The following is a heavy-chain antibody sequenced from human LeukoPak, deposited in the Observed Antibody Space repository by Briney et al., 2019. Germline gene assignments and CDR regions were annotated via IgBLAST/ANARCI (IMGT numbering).Heavy chain of an antibody. V-gene: IGHV1-8*01. Sequence: ASVKVSCKASGYTFTSYDINWVRQATGQGPEWMGWMNPNSGNTGYAQKFQGRVTMTRNTSISTACMELSSLRSEDTAVYYCASEDYYYGMDVWGQGTTVTVSS. J-gene: IGHJ6*02. CDR3: ASEDYYYGMDV. CDR1: GYTFTSYD. CDR2: MNPNSGNT.